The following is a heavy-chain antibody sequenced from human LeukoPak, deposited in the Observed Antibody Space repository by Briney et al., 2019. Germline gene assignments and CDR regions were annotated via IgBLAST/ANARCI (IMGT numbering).Heavy chain of an antibody. Sequence: SETLSLTCTVSGGSISSYYWSWIRQPAGKGLEWIGRIYTSGSTNYNPSLKSQVTMSVDTSKNQFSLKLSSVTAADTAVYYCARLVGGRIAAAANKYFDLWGRGTLVTVSS. V-gene: IGHV4-4*07. D-gene: IGHD6-13*01. CDR1: GGSISSYY. CDR2: IYTSGST. CDR3: ARLVGGRIAAAANKYFDL. J-gene: IGHJ2*01.